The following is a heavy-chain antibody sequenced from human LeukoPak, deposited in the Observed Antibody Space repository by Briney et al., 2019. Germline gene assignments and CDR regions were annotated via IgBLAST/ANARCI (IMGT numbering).Heavy chain of an antibody. CDR2: IWYDGSNE. Sequence: GGSLRLSCAASGFTFSSYGMHWVRQAPGEGLEWVAVIWYDGSNEYYADSVKGRFTISRDNSKNTLYLQMNSLRAEDTAVYYCAREEGVTALDYWGQGTLVTVSS. CDR3: AREEGVTALDY. V-gene: IGHV3-33*01. J-gene: IGHJ4*02. D-gene: IGHD4-23*01. CDR1: GFTFSSYG.